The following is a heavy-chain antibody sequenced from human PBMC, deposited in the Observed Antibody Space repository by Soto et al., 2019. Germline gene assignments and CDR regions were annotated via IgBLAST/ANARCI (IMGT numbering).Heavy chain of an antibody. D-gene: IGHD2-15*01. CDR3: ARDGFDRVVAATYYFDY. V-gene: IGHV3-33*08. J-gene: IGHJ4*02. CDR2: IWYDGSNK. Sequence: PGGSLRLSCAASGFTFTNYAMNWVRQAPGKGLEWVAVIWYDGSNKYYADSVKGRFTISRDNSKNTLYLQMNSLRAEDTAVYYCARDGFDRVVAATYYFDYWGQGTLVTVPQ. CDR1: GFTFTNYA.